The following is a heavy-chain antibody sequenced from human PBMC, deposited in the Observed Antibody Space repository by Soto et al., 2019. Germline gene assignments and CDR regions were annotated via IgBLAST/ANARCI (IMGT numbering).Heavy chain of an antibody. CDR1: GFTFSSYA. CDR3: AKEGGWSAGDLGYYYMDV. Sequence: GGSLRLSCAASGFTFSSYAMSWVRQAPGKGLEWVSAISGSGGSTYYADSVKGRFTISRDNSKNTLYLQMNSLRAEDTVVYYCAKEGGWSAGDLGYYYMDVWGKGTTVTVSS. D-gene: IGHD6-19*01. CDR2: ISGSGGST. V-gene: IGHV3-23*01. J-gene: IGHJ6*03.